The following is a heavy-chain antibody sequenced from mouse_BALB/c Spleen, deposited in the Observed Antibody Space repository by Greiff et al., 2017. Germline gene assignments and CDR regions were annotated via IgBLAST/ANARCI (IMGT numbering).Heavy chain of an antibody. CDR3: ARSDYYGSWFAY. D-gene: IGHD1-1*01. J-gene: IGHJ3*01. CDR1: GFTFSSFG. V-gene: IGHV5-17*02. CDR2: ISSGSSTI. Sequence: EVKLVESGGGLVQPGGSRKLSCAASGFTFSSFGMHWVRQAPEKGLEWVAYISSGSSTIYYADTVKGRFTISRDNPKNTLFLQMTSLRSEDTAMYYCARSDYYGSWFAYCGQGTLVTVSA.